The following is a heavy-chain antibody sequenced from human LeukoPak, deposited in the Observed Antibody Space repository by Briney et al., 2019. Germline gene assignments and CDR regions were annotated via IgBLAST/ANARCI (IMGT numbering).Heavy chain of an antibody. CDR2: IGHDGSNK. J-gene: IGHJ4*02. Sequence: GGSLRLSCAASGFNFSRYGIHWVRQGPGKGLEWVAIIGHDGSNKYYADSVKGRFTIARDNSKNTVYLQINSLRAEDTAVYYCARDGPGLGLPDYWGQGTLVTVSS. CDR1: GFNFSRYG. V-gene: IGHV3-33*01. CDR3: ARDGPGLGLPDY. D-gene: IGHD6-19*01.